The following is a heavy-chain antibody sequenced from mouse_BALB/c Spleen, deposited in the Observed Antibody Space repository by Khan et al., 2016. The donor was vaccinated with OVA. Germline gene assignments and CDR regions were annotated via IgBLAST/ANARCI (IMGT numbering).Heavy chain of an antibody. CDR2: IWSGGST. Sequence: VELVESGPGLVQPSQSLSITCTVSGFSLTSYGVHWVRQSPGKGLEWLGVIWSGGSTDYNAAFISRLSISKDNSKSQVFFKMNSLQANDTAIYYCARSPYGNYGFAYWGQGTLVTVSA. J-gene: IGHJ3*01. CDR3: ARSPYGNYGFAY. D-gene: IGHD2-1*01. V-gene: IGHV2-2*02. CDR1: GFSLTSYG.